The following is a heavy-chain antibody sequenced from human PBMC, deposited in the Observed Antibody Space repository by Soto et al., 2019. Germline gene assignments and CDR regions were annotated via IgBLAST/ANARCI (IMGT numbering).Heavy chain of an antibody. CDR2: IYSSGST. J-gene: IGHJ4*02. V-gene: IGHV4-31*03. CDR1: GGSISSGGYY. CDR3: ARDGDGSGYFLDF. D-gene: IGHD3-22*01. Sequence: SETLSLTCTVSGGSISSGGYYWSWIRQHPGKGLEWIGYIYSSGSTYYNPSLKSRLTLSLDTSENHFSLNLGSMTAADTAVYYCARDGDGSGYFLDFWGQGTLVTVSS.